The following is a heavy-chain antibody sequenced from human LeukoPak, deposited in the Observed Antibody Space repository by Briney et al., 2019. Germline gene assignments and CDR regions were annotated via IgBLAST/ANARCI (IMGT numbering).Heavy chain of an antibody. CDR1: GFTFSGSA. Sequence: GGSLRLSCAASEFTGFTFSGSAMSWVRQAPGKGLEWVSAISGSGGSTYYADSVKGRFTISRDNSKNTLYLQMNSLRAEDTAVYYCAKPKRITMVRGAFDYWGQGTLVTVSS. D-gene: IGHD3-10*01. CDR3: AKPKRITMVRGAFDY. J-gene: IGHJ4*02. CDR2: ISGSGGST. V-gene: IGHV3-23*01.